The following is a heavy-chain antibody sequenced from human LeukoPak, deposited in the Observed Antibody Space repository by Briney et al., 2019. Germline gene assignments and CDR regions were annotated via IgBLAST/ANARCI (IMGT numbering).Heavy chain of an antibody. CDR2: ISGSGGTT. J-gene: IGHJ4*02. CDR1: GFTFSSYA. D-gene: IGHD2-2*01. CDR3: AKAVVVVPAATPFDY. Sequence: GGSLRLSCAASGFTFSSYAMNWVRQAPGKGLEWVSSISGSGGTTYYAGSVKGRFTISRDNSKITLYLQMNGLRAEDTALFYCAKAVVVVPAATPFDYWGLGTLVTVSS. V-gene: IGHV3-23*01.